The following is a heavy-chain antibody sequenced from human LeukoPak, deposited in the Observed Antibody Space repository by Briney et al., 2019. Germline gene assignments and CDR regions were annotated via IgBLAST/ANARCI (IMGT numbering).Heavy chain of an antibody. J-gene: IGHJ6*03. CDR2: ISAYNGNT. Sequence: ASVKVSCKASGYTFTSYGISWVRQAPGQGLEWMGWISAYNGNTNYAQKLQGRVTTTTDTSTSTAYMELRSLRSDDTAVYYCARGAVVTAMGGYYYMDVWGKGTTVTVSS. CDR1: GYTFTSYG. D-gene: IGHD5-18*01. V-gene: IGHV1-18*01. CDR3: ARGAVVTAMGGYYYMDV.